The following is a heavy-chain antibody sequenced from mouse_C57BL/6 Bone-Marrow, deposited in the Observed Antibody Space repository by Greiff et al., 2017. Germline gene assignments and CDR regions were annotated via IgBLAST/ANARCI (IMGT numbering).Heavy chain of an antibody. CDR2: INPGGGGT. CDR1: GYAFTNYL. Sequence: QVQLKESGAELVRPGTSVKVSCKASGYAFTNYLIEWVQQRPGQGLEWIGVINPGGGGTHYNEKFKGKATLTADKSSSTAYMQLSSLTSEDSEDYFCARVGGGIRDYFDYWGQGTTLTVSS. J-gene: IGHJ2*01. CDR3: ARVGGGIRDYFDY. D-gene: IGHD5-2*01. V-gene: IGHV1-54*01.